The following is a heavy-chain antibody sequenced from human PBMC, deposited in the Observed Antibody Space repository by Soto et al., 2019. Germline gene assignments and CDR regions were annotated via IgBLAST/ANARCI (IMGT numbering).Heavy chain of an antibody. Sequence: ASVKVSCKASGGTFSSYAISWVRQAPGQGLEWMGGIIPIFGTANYAQKFQGRVTITADESTSTAYMELSSLRSEDTAVYYCARDYNLEYSSSWYLAGYWFDPWGQGTLVTVSS. CDR1: GGTFSSYA. D-gene: IGHD6-13*01. CDR2: IIPIFGTA. J-gene: IGHJ5*02. V-gene: IGHV1-69*13. CDR3: ARDYNLEYSSSWYLAGYWFDP.